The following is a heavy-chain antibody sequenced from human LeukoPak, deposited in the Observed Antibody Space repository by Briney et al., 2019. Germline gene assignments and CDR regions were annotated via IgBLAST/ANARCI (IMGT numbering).Heavy chain of an antibody. V-gene: IGHV1-2*02. CDR1: GFTFSNYY. J-gene: IGHJ6*02. D-gene: IGHD3-16*01. CDR3: ARDMLSIPTGPEHHYNDIDV. Sequence: ASVKVSCKASGFTFSNYYLHWVRQAPGQELEWLGWINFNSGATNYAQKLQGRVTMTRDTSISTAYMEVSSLRSDDTAVFYCARDMLSIPTGPEHHYNDIDVWGQGTTVTVSS. CDR2: INFNSGAT.